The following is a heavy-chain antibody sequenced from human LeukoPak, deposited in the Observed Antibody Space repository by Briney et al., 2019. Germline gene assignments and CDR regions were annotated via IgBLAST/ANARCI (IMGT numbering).Heavy chain of an antibody. J-gene: IGHJ4*02. Sequence: PGGSLILSCVASGFTFSDYYMSWIRQAPGKGLEWVSFISSSGGSIYYADSVKGRFTISRDNAKNSLYLQMNSLRTEDTAVYYCVRVSRGSGGYFDYWGQGTLVTVSS. V-gene: IGHV3-11*04. CDR3: VRVSRGSGGYFDY. CDR2: ISSSGGSI. D-gene: IGHD3-10*01. CDR1: GFTFSDYY.